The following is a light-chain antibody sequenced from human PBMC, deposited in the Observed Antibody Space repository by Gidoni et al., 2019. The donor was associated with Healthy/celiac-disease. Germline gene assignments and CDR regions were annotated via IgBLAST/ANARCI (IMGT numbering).Light chain of an antibody. Sequence: DIQMTPAPSSLSASVGDRVTITCRASQGISNYLALYQQKPWQVPKLLIYAASTLQSGVPSRFSGSGSGTDFTLTISSLQPEDVATYYCQKYNSAPFTFGPGTKVDIK. CDR2: AAS. CDR3: QKYNSAPFT. V-gene: IGKV1-27*01. J-gene: IGKJ3*01. CDR1: QGISNY.